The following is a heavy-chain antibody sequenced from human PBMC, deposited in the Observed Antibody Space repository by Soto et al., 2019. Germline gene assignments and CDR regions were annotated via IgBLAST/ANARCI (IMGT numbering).Heavy chain of an antibody. Sequence: ASVKVSCKASGYTFTSYGISWVRQAPGQGLEWMGWISAYNGNTNYAQKLQGRVTMTTDTSTSTAYMELRSLRSGDTAVYYCARGRYFSGRHEVWPFDFWGQGTLVTLSS. CDR3: ARGRYFSGRHEVWPFDF. V-gene: IGHV1-18*01. J-gene: IGHJ4*02. CDR1: GYTFTSYG. D-gene: IGHD3-9*01. CDR2: ISAYNGNT.